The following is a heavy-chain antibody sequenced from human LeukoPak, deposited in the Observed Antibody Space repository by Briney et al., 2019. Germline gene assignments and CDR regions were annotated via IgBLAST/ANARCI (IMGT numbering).Heavy chain of an antibody. V-gene: IGHV3-48*03. CDR2: ISSSGSTI. Sequence: PGGSLRLSCAASGFTFSSYKMNWVRQAPGKGLEWVSYISSSGSTIYYADSVKGRFTISRDNAKNSLYLQMNSLRAEDTAVYYCARGVNFWSGYHFDYWGQGTLVTVSS. D-gene: IGHD3-3*01. CDR3: ARGVNFWSGYHFDY. CDR1: GFTFSSYK. J-gene: IGHJ4*02.